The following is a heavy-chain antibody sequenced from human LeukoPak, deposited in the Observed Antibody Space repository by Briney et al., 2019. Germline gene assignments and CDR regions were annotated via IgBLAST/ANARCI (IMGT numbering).Heavy chain of an antibody. J-gene: IGHJ6*03. CDR3: ARVFAVADYCMDV. D-gene: IGHD2-21*01. Sequence: GGSLRLSCVASGFTFSGYYMGWIRQAPGKGLEWISYITYNGGAMFYADSLKGRLTIFRDNAKNSLYLQMNSLRADDTAFYYCARVFAVADYCMDVWGKGTTVTVSS. V-gene: IGHV3-11*01. CDR2: ITYNGGAM. CDR1: GFTFSGYY.